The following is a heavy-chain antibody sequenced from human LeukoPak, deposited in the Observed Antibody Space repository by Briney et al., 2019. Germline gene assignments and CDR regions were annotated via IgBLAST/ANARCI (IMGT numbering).Heavy chain of an antibody. CDR2: IYYSGST. CDR3: AREYYDSSGYFPSLRFDP. V-gene: IGHV4-59*01. D-gene: IGHD3-22*01. J-gene: IGHJ5*02. CDR1: GGSISSYY. Sequence: KPSETLSLTCTVSGGSISSYYWSWIRQPPGKGLEWIGYIYYSGSTNYNPSLKSRVTISVDTSKNQFSLKLSSVTAADTAVCYCAREYYDSSGYFPSLRFDPWGQGTLVTVSS.